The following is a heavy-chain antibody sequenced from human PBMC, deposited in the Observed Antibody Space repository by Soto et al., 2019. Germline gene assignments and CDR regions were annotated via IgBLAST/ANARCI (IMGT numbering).Heavy chain of an antibody. Sequence: GGSLRLSCAASGFTFSSYAMHWVRQAPGKGLEWVAVISYDGSNKYYADSVKGRFTISRDNSKNTLYLQMNSLRAEDTAVYYCARDREMATMAYYFDYWGQGTLVTVSS. D-gene: IGHD5-12*01. CDR1: GFTFSSYA. CDR3: ARDREMATMAYYFDY. V-gene: IGHV3-30-3*01. CDR2: ISYDGSNK. J-gene: IGHJ4*02.